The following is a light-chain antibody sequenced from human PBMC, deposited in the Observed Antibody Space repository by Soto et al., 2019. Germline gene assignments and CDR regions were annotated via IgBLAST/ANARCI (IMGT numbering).Light chain of an antibody. CDR3: QDYSSVLYP. CDR1: QDISNY. Sequence: DIQMTQSPSSLSASVGDRVTITCRASQDISNYLAWYQQKPGKVPKLLIYAASTLQSGVPSRFSGSGSETDFTLTISSLQPEDVATYYCQDYSSVLYPFGQGTKLEIK. J-gene: IGKJ2*01. V-gene: IGKV1-27*01. CDR2: AAS.